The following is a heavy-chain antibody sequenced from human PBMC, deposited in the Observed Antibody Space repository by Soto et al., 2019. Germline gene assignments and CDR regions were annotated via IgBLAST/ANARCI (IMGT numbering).Heavy chain of an antibody. J-gene: IGHJ4*02. D-gene: IGHD6-19*01. V-gene: IGHV5-51*01. CDR1: GYTFISYW. Sequence: GESLKISCQASGYTFISYWIAWVRQMPGKGLEWMGIIYPGDSDIRYNPSFQGQVSISADKSISTAYLQWSSLKASDTAMYFCARIIAEAGTGFDFWGQGTLVTVSS. CDR2: IYPGDSDI. CDR3: ARIIAEAGTGFDF.